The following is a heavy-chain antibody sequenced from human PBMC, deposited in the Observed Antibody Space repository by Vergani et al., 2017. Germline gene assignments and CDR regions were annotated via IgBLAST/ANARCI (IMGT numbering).Heavy chain of an antibody. D-gene: IGHD6-6*01. V-gene: IGHV1-46*01. Sequence: VQLVESGAEVKKPGASVKVSCKASGYTFTSYYMHWVRQAPGQGLEWMGIINPSGGSTSYAQKFQGRVTMTRYTSTSTVYMELSSLRSEDTAVYYCAREPGVGAARDPEYYFDYWGQGTLVTVSS. CDR1: GYTFTSYY. J-gene: IGHJ4*02. CDR3: AREPGVGAARDPEYYFDY. CDR2: INPSGGST.